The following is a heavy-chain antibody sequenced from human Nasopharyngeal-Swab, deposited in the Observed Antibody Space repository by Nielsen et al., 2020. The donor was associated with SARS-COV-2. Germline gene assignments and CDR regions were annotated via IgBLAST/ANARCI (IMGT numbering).Heavy chain of an antibody. J-gene: IGHJ4*02. Sequence: ASLNISCAASGSTFINAWMTWVRHAPGKGLEWVGRIKSKTDGGTTDYAAPVKGRFTILRDDSKNTLYLQMNSLNTEDTAVYYCTTQPAAIDYWGQGTLVTVSS. CDR1: GSTFINAW. CDR2: IKSKTDGGTT. V-gene: IGHV3-15*01. CDR3: TTQPAAIDY. D-gene: IGHD2-2*02.